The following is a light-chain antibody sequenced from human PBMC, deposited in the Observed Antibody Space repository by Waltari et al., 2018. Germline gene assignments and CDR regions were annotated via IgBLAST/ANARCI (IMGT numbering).Light chain of an antibody. CDR1: NIGSKR. CDR2: DDS. CDR3: QVYNSSSDHVV. J-gene: IGLJ2*01. V-gene: IGLV3-21*02. Sequence: SYVLTQPPSVSVAPGQTAGLTCGGNNIGSKRVQWYQQKPGQAPVLVVYDDSDRPSGIPERFSGSNSGNTATLTISRVEAGDEADYYCQVYNSSSDHVVFGGGTKLTVL.